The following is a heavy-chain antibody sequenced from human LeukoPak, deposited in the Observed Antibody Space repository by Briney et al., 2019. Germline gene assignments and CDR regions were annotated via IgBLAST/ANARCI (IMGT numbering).Heavy chain of an antibody. CDR2: ISGSGRTT. CDR1: GFTFTTYD. V-gene: IGHV3-23*01. J-gene: IGHJ3*02. CDR3: ARVRVGATTGDTFDI. Sequence: GGSLRLSCAASGFTFTTYDMTWVRQAPGKGLEWVSGISGSGRTTNYADSVKGRFAISRDNSKNTLFLQMNNLRVEDTAVYYCARVRVGATTGDTFDIWGQGTMVAVAS. D-gene: IGHD1-26*01.